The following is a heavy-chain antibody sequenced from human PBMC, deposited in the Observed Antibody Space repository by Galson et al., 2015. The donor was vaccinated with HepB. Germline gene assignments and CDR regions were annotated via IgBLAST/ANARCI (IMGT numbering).Heavy chain of an antibody. Sequence: SLRLSCAASGFTFSSYSMNWVRQAPGKGLEWVSYISSSSSTIYYADSVKGRFTISRDNAKNSLYLQMNSLRAEDTAVYYRARAPPQSWSWPIDYWGQGTLVTVSS. CDR1: GFTFSSYS. J-gene: IGHJ4*02. D-gene: IGHD1-26*01. CDR2: ISSSSSTI. V-gene: IGHV3-48*04. CDR3: ARAPPQSWSWPIDY.